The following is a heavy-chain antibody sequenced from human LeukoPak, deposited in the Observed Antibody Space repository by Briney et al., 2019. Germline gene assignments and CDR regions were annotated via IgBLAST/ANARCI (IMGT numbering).Heavy chain of an antibody. V-gene: IGHV3-23*01. Sequence: HPGGSLRLSCAASGFTFSNYAMTWVRQAPGTGLGRVASISDCGTGTFYADSVKGRFTISRDNSKNTLYLQMNSLKADDTAVYFSAKGHTTTGIHTVASDYWGQGTLVTVSS. CDR2: ISDCGTGT. D-gene: IGHD6-19*01. CDR1: GFTFSNYA. CDR3: AKGHTTTGIHTVASDY. J-gene: IGHJ4*02.